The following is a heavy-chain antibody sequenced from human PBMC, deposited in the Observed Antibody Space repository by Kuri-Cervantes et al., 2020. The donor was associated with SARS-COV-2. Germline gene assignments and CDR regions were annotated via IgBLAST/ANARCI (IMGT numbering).Heavy chain of an antibody. J-gene: IGHJ5*02. D-gene: IGHD6-13*01. Sequence: LSLTCAASGFTFSSYAMHWVRQAPGRGLEWVAVISYDGSNKYYADSVKGRFTISRDNSKNTLYLQMNSLRAEDTAVYYCAREQQLVPNWFDPWGQGTLVTVSS. V-gene: IGHV3-30-3*01. CDR1: GFTFSSYA. CDR3: AREQQLVPNWFDP. CDR2: ISYDGSNK.